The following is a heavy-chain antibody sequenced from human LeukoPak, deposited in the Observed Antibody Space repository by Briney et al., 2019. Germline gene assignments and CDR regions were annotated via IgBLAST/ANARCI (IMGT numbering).Heavy chain of an antibody. CDR1: GFTFNSYT. Sequence: GGSLRLPCTASGFTFNSYTMNWVRQAPGKGLEWVSSISSGSTYRYYADSVKGRFTISRDNAENSLFLQMDSLRAEDTALYYCARDSERRDGFSLYFFDYWGRGTLVTVSS. V-gene: IGHV3-21*01. CDR3: ARDSERRDGFSLYFFDY. D-gene: IGHD5-24*01. J-gene: IGHJ4*02. CDR2: ISSGSTYR.